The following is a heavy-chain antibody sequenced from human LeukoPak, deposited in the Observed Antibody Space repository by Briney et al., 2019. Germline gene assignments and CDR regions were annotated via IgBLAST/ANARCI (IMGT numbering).Heavy chain of an antibody. CDR2: TSHNEYNK. Sequence: QPGGSLRFSCAASGFTFSNYAMHWVRQAPGKGLEWVAATSHNEYNKYYADSVNGRFTISRDNSKNTLYQEVNSLRADDTAVYYCVYQVQGVVKWGQGTLVTVPS. J-gene: IGHJ4*02. V-gene: IGHV3-30-3*01. CDR1: GFTFSNYA. CDR3: VYQVQGVVK. D-gene: IGHD2-2*01.